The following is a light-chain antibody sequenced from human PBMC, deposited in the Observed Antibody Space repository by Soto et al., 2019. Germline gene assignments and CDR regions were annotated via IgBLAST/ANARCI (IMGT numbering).Light chain of an antibody. Sequence: EIVLTQSPATLSLSPGERATLSCRASQSVSSNLVWYQQKPGQAPRLLIYDASNRATGIPARFSGSGSGTDFTLTISSLEPEDFAVYYCQQRFNWPSTFGQGTKVEI. J-gene: IGKJ1*01. CDR1: QSVSSN. CDR2: DAS. CDR3: QQRFNWPST. V-gene: IGKV3-11*01.